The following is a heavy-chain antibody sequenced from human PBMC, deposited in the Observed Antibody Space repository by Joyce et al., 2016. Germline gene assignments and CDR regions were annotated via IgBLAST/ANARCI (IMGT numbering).Heavy chain of an antibody. Sequence: EVQLVESGGGLVQSGRSLRLSCAVSGFTFDDYGMHWVRQSPGKGLGWVSGISWSSGIVDYADSVKGRFTISRDNAKNSLYLQMNSLRAEDTALYYCAKDLWGGDRSTYYAMDVWGQGTTVTVSS. V-gene: IGHV3-9*01. CDR1: GFTFDDYG. CDR2: ISWSSGIV. D-gene: IGHD2-21*02. J-gene: IGHJ6*02. CDR3: AKDLWGGDRSTYYAMDV.